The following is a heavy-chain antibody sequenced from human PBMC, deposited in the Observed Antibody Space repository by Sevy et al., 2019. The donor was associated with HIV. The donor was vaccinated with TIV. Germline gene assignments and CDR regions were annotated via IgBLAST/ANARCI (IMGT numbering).Heavy chain of an antibody. D-gene: IGHD4-4*01. CDR2: IWHDGSHK. J-gene: IGHJ5*02. CDR1: GFTFYFHG. Sequence: GGSLRLSCAASGFTFYFHGMHWVRQAPGKGLEWVAFIWHDGSHKYMADSVKGRFTISRDNSKNTLFLQMNSLTVEDTAVYYCARETDNSAWWLDPWGQGTLVTVSS. CDR3: ARETDNSAWWLDP. V-gene: IGHV3-30*02.